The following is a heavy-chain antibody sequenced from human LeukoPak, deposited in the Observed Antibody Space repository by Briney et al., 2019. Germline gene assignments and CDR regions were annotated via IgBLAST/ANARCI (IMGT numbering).Heavy chain of an antibody. CDR1: GGSISSYY. CDR2: IYYSGST. D-gene: IGHD6-13*01. Sequence: SETLSLTCIVSGGSISSYYWSWIRQPPGKGLEWIGYIYYSGSTNYNPSLMSRVTISVDTSKNQFSLKLSFVTAAETAVYYCARAGYSGSWYEGWGQGTLVTVSS. J-gene: IGHJ4*02. CDR3: ARAGYSGSWYEG. V-gene: IGHV4-59*01.